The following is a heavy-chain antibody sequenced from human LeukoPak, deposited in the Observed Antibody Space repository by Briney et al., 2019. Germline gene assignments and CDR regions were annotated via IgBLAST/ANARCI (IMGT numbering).Heavy chain of an antibody. D-gene: IGHD6-13*01. J-gene: IGHJ4*02. V-gene: IGHV4-59*08. CDR1: GGSISSYY. CDR2: IYYSGST. CDR3: ARRNVYSSSWDYFDY. Sequence: PSETLSLTCTVSGGSISSYYWSWIRQPPGKGLEWIGYIYYSGSTNYNPSLKSRVTISVDTSKNQFSLKLSSVTAADTAVYYCARRNVYSSSWDYFDYWGRGTLVTVSS.